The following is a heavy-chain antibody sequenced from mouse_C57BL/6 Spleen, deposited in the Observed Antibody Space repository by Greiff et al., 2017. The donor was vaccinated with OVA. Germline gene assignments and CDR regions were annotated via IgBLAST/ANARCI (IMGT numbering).Heavy chain of an antibody. CDR3: ARGTAVAPFDY. D-gene: IGHD1-1*01. CDR1: GYSITSGYD. CDR2: ISYSGST. J-gene: IGHJ2*01. V-gene: IGHV3-1*01. Sequence: VQLKESGPGMVKPSQSLSLTCTVTGYSITSGYDWHWIRHFPGNKLEWMGYISYSGSTNYNPSLKSRISITHDTSKNHFFLKLNSLTTEDAAPYYCARGTAVAPFDYWGQGTTLTVSS.